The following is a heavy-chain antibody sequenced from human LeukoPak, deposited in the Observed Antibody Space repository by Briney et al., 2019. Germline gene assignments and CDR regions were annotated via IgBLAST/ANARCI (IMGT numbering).Heavy chain of an antibody. CDR2: INPNSGDT. CDR3: ARVLWHCSGGSCYSHAFDI. J-gene: IGHJ3*02. CDR1: GYTFTGYY. V-gene: IGHV1-2*02. D-gene: IGHD2-15*01. Sequence: GASVKVSCKASGYTFTGYYMHWVRQAPGLGLEWMGWINPNSGDTNYAQKFQGRVTMTRDTSISTAYMELSRLRSDDTAVYYCARVLWHCSGGSCYSHAFDIWGQGTMVTVSP.